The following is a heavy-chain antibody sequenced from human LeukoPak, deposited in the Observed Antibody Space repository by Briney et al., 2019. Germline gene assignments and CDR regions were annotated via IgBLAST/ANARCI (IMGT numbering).Heavy chain of an antibody. CDR3: ARVYCSGGSCYDGGFDY. J-gene: IGHJ4*02. CDR1: GGTFSSYA. CDR2: IIPNFGTA. V-gene: IGHV1-69*05. D-gene: IGHD2-15*01. Sequence: SVKVSCKASGGTFSSYAISWVRQAPGQGLEWMGGIIPNFGTANYVQRFKGRVTITTDESTSTADMKLISLRSEDTAVYYCARVYCSGGSCYDGGFDYWGQGTLVTVSS.